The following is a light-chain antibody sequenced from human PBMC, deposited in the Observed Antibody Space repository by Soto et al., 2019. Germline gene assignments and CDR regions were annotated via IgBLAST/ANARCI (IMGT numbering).Light chain of an antibody. CDR2: DAS. J-gene: IGKJ2*01. CDR1: QSIRSW. V-gene: IGKV1-5*01. Sequence: DIQLTQSPSFLSASEGDRVTITCRASQSIRSWLAWYQQKPGKAPKLLIYDASSLESGVPSRFSGSGSGTEFTLTISSLQPDDFASYYCQQYNSYSKYTFGQGTKVDI. CDR3: QQYNSYSKYT.